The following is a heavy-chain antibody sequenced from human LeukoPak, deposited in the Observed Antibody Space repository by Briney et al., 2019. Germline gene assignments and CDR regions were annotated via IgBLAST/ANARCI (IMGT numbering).Heavy chain of an antibody. J-gene: IGHJ4*02. CDR1: GGSISSYY. D-gene: IGHD3-3*01. V-gene: IGHV4-4*07. CDR2: IYTSGST. CDR3: ARHSTFFGVVIIKGRVRGPFDY. Sequence: SETLSLTCTVSGGSISSYYWSWIRQPAGKGLEWIGRIYTSGSTNYNPSLKSRVTMSVDTSKNQFSLKLSSVTAADTAVYYCARHSTFFGVVIIKGRVRGPFDYWSQGTLVTVSS.